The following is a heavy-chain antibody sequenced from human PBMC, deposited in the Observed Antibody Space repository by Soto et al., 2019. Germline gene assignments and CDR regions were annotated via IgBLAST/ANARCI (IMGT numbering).Heavy chain of an antibody. Sequence: ASVKVSCKASGDTFSRYAINWVRQAPGQGLEWMGGIIPTLGTSNYAQKFQGRVTITADESTSTAYMELSSLRSVDTAVYYCATTASTGYLDYWGQGTLVTVSS. CDR3: ATTASTGYLDY. D-gene: IGHD2-2*01. V-gene: IGHV1-69*13. CDR1: GDTFSRYA. CDR2: IIPTLGTS. J-gene: IGHJ4*02.